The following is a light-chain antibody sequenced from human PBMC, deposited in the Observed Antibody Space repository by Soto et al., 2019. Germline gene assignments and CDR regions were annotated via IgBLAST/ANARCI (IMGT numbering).Light chain of an antibody. CDR1: SSDVGGYKY. CDR2: EVS. CDR3: SSYEGSNIDYV. V-gene: IGLV2-8*01. J-gene: IGLJ1*01. Sequence: QSVLTQPPSASGSPGQSVTISCTGTSSDVGGYKYVSWYQQHPGKVPKLMIYEVSKRPSGVPDRFSGSKSGNTASLTVSGLQAEDEADYYCSSYEGSNIDYVFGAGTKLTVL.